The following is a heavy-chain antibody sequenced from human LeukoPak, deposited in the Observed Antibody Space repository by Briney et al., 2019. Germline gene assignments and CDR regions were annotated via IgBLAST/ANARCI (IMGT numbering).Heavy chain of an antibody. CDR1: GYTFSNYG. CDR2: INTGNGNT. CDR3: ARVPLHDTSGRYYPH. Sequence: ASVTVSCKTSGYTFSNYGMHWVRRAPRQSLEWMGWINTGNGNTKSSQKFQDRVTLTRDTSASTAYMELNSLSSEDTAAYYCARVPLHDTSGRYYPHWGQGTLVTVSS. D-gene: IGHD3-22*01. V-gene: IGHV1-3*04. J-gene: IGHJ1*01.